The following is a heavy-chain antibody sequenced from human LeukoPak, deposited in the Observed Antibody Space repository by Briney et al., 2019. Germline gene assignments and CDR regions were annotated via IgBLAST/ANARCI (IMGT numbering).Heavy chain of an antibody. D-gene: IGHD3-3*01. CDR2: IYYSGST. J-gene: IGHJ5*02. CDR1: GGSISSSSYY. V-gene: IGHV4-39*02. Sequence: SETLSLTCTVSGGSISSSSYYWGWIRQPPGKGLEWIGSIYYSGSTYYNPSLKSRVTISVDTSKNQFSLKLSSVTAADTAVYYCARESITIFGVVMPFDPWGQGTLVTVSS. CDR3: ARESITIFGVVMPFDP.